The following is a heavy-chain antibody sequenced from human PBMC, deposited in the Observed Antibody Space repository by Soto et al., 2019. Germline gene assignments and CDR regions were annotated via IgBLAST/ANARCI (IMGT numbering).Heavy chain of an antibody. D-gene: IGHD3-22*01. J-gene: IGHJ3*02. Sequence: GGSLRLSCAASGFTFSSYGMHWVRQAPGKGPEWVAVIWYDGSNKYYADSVKGRFTISRDNSKNTLYLQMNSLRAEDTAVYYCAREKRNWYYYDSSGSLDAFDIWGQGTMVTVSS. CDR1: GFTFSSYG. CDR2: IWYDGSNK. V-gene: IGHV3-33*01. CDR3: AREKRNWYYYDSSGSLDAFDI.